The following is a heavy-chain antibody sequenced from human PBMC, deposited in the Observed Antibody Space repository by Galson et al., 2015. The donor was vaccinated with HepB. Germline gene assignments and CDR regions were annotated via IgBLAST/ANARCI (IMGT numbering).Heavy chain of an antibody. V-gene: IGHV1-46*01. CDR1: GYTFTSYY. CDR2: INPSGGST. J-gene: IGHJ3*02. Sequence: SVKVSCKASGYTFTSYYMHWVRQAPGQGLEWMGIINPSGGSTSYAQKFQGRVTMTRDTSTSTVYMELSSLRSEDAAVYYCARVIRADSSGYYYVGAFDIWGQGTMVTVSS. D-gene: IGHD3-22*01. CDR3: ARVIRADSSGYYYVGAFDI.